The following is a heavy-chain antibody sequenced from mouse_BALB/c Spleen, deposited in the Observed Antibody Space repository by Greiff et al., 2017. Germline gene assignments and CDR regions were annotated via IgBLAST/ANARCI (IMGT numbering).Heavy chain of an antibody. J-gene: IGHJ3*01. V-gene: IGHV6-6*02. CDR1: GFTFSNYW. CDR3: TRRGSTDSAY. D-gene: IGHD1-1*01. Sequence: EVKLVESGGGLVQPGGSMKLSCVASGFTFSNYWMNWVRQSPEKGLEWVAEIRLKSNNYATHYAESVKGRFTISRDDSKSSVYLQMNNLRAEDTGIYYSTRRGSTDSAYWGQGTLVTVSA. CDR2: IRLKSNNYAT.